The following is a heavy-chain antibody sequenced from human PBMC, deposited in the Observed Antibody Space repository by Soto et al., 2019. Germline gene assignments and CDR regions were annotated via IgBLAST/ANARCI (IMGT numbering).Heavy chain of an antibody. CDR2: IYHSGNT. D-gene: IGHD3-10*01. J-gene: IGHJ4*02. Sequence: QVQLQESGPGLVKPSGTLSLTCAVSGGSISSSNWWSWVRQPAGKRLEWIGEIYHSGNTNYNPSLKSRVTMAVAKSRNQFSLKLSSVTAADTAVYYCARRWGEGRVDYWGQGTLVTVSS. V-gene: IGHV4-4*02. CDR3: ARRWGEGRVDY. CDR1: GGSISSSNW.